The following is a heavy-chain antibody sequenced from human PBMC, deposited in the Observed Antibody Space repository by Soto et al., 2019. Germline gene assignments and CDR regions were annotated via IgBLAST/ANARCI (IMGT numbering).Heavy chain of an antibody. CDR2: IYHSGST. D-gene: IGHD2-8*02. V-gene: IGHV4-4*02. Sequence: SETLSLTCAVSGDSISSSNWGSWVRQPPGEGLEWIGEIYHSGSTNHNPSLKSRVTISVDTSKNQFSLKLTSVTAADTAVYYCARDKITGLFDYWGQGTLVTVSS. CDR3: ARDKITGLFDY. CDR1: GDSISSSNW. J-gene: IGHJ4*02.